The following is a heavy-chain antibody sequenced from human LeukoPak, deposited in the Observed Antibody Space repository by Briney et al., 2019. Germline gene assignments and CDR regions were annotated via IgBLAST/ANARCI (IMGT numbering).Heavy chain of an antibody. CDR1: GFTFTSSA. Sequence: SVKVSCKASGFTFTSSAMQWLRQARGQRLEWIGWIVVGSGNTNYAQKFQERVTITRDMSTSTAYMELSSLRSEDTAVYYCAAGPWRGLALDYWGQGTLVTVSS. D-gene: IGHD3-10*01. V-gene: IGHV1-58*02. CDR2: IVVGSGNT. J-gene: IGHJ4*02. CDR3: AAGPWRGLALDY.